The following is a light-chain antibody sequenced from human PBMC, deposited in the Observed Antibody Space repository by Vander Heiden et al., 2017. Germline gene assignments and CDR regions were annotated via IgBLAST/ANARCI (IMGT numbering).Light chain of an antibody. CDR1: QSISSY. CDR3: QQSYSTPRT. Sequence: IQMSQPPSSLSASVGDRVTLTCRASQSISSYLNWYQQKPGKAPKLLIYGASSLQTGVPSRFSGSGSGTDFTLTISSLQPEDFATYYCQQSYSTPRTFGQGTKVEIK. V-gene: IGKV1-39*01. CDR2: GAS. J-gene: IGKJ1*01.